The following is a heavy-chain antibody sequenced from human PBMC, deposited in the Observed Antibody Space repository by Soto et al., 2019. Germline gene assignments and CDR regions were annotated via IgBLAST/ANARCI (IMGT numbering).Heavy chain of an antibody. Sequence: SGFTFSTQAMSWVRQVPGKGLEWVSTINNSGGVTYYADSVKGRFTISRDNAKNSLYLQMNSLRAEDTAVYYCAQEYVSWFDPWGQGTLVTVSS. J-gene: IGHJ5*02. CDR2: INNSGGVT. V-gene: IGHV3-23*01. CDR1: GFTFSTQA. D-gene: IGHD3-16*01. CDR3: AQEYVSWFDP.